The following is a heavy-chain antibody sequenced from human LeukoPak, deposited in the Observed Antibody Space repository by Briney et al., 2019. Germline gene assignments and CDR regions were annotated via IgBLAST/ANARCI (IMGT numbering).Heavy chain of an antibody. V-gene: IGHV4-59*08. CDR3: ARRLVVTAQYNWFDP. Sequence: SETLSLTCTVSGGSISSYYWSWIRQPPGKGLEWIGYIYYSGSTNYNPSLKSRVTISVDTSKNQFSLKLSSVTAADTAVYYCARRLVVTAQYNWFDPWGQGTLVTVSS. J-gene: IGHJ5*02. CDR2: IYYSGST. CDR1: GGSISSYY. D-gene: IGHD2-21*02.